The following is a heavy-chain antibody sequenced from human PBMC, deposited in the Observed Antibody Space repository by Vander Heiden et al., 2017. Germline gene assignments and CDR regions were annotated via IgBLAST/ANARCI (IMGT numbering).Heavy chain of an antibody. V-gene: IGHV3-53*01. Sequence: EVQLVESGGGLIKPGGSRRLSCAASGFTVSSNHMSWVRQAPGKGLEWVSLIYSGGDTYSADSVKGRFTISRDISKNTLYLQMNSLRVDDTALYYCARSITSPPGAFDTWGQGTMVTVSS. J-gene: IGHJ3*02. CDR1: GFTVSSNH. CDR2: IYSGGDT. D-gene: IGHD6-6*01. CDR3: ARSITSPPGAFDT.